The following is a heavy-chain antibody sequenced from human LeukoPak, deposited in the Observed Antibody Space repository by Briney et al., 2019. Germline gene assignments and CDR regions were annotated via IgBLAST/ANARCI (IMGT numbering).Heavy chain of an antibody. J-gene: IGHJ4*02. CDR2: IYSGDST. CDR1: GFTFSSYS. CDR3: AKDIGSYYDY. V-gene: IGHV3-NL1*01. D-gene: IGHD3-10*01. Sequence: PGGSLRLSCAASGFTFSSYSMNWVRQPPGKGLEWVSVIYSGDSTYYADSVKGRFTISRDNSKNTLYLEMNSLRAEDTAVYYCAKDIGSYYDYWGQGILVTVSS.